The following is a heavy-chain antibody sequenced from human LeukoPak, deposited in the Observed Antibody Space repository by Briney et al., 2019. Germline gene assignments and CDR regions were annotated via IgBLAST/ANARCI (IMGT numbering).Heavy chain of an antibody. V-gene: IGHV4-30-2*01. CDR1: GGSISSGGYS. D-gene: IGHD3-9*01. Sequence: SETLSLTCAVSGGSISSGGYSWSWIRQPPGKGLEWIGYIYHSGSTYYNPSLKSRVTISVDRSKNQFSLKLSSVTAADTAVYYCARVADDILTGYYIKAFDIWGQGTMVTVSS. J-gene: IGHJ3*02. CDR2: IYHSGST. CDR3: ARVADDILTGYYIKAFDI.